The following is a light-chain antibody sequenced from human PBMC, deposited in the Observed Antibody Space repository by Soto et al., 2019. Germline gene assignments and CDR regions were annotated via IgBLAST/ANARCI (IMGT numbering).Light chain of an antibody. V-gene: IGLV2-14*01. CDR3: SSYTSSSIRV. CDR2: DVS. J-gene: IGLJ2*01. CDR1: SSDVGGYNY. Sequence: QSVLTQPASVSGSPGQSITISCTGTSSDVGGYNYVSWYQLHPGKAPKLMIYDVSNRPSGVANRFSGSKSGNTASLTISGLQDEDEADYYCSSYTSSSIRVFGGGTKLTVL.